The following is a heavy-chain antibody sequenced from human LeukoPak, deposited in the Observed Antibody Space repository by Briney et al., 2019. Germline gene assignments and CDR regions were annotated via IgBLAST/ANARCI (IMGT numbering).Heavy chain of an antibody. CDR3: ARNKVRGIPTKLDY. Sequence: ASVKVSCKASVYTFTNYDITWVRQAPGHGLEWMGWISAYKGNTHYAQNLQGRVTMTTNTATSTAYMELRSLRSDDTAVYYWARNKVRGIPTKLDYWGQGTLVTVSS. J-gene: IGHJ4*02. CDR2: ISAYKGNT. V-gene: IGHV1-18*01. D-gene: IGHD3-10*01. CDR1: VYTFTNYD.